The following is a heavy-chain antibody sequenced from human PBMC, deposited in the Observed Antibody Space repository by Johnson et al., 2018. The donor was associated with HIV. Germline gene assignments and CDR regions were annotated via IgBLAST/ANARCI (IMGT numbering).Heavy chain of an antibody. Sequence: QVQLVESGGGLVKPGGSLRLSCAASGFTFSDYYMSWIRQAPGKGLEWVAVISYDGSNKYYADSVKGRFTISRDNSKNTLYLQMNSLRAEDTAVYYCARVNQWEVLNAFDIWGQGTMVTVSS. CDR2: ISYDGSNK. CDR3: ARVNQWEVLNAFDI. CDR1: GFTFSDYY. D-gene: IGHD1-26*01. J-gene: IGHJ3*02. V-gene: IGHV3-30*03.